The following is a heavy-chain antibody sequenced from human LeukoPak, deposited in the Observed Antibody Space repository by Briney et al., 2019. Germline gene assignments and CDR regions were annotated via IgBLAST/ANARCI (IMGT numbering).Heavy chain of an antibody. CDR1: GFTFSSYG. Sequence: PGGSLRLSCAASGFTFSSYGMHWVRQAPGKGLEWVAVISYDGSNKYYADSVKGRFTISRDNSNNTLYLQMNSLRAEDTAVYYCAKGAGTFGYGMDVWGQGTTVTVSS. D-gene: IGHD1-1*01. CDR2: ISYDGSNK. CDR3: AKGAGTFGYGMDV. V-gene: IGHV3-30*18. J-gene: IGHJ6*02.